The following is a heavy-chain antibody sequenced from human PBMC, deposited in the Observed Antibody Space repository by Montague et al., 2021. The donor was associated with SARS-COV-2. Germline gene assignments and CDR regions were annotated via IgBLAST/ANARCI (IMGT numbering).Heavy chain of an antibody. CDR2: ISYDGSNK. J-gene: IGHJ6*02. CDR1: GFTFSRYA. D-gene: IGHD3-16*02. CDR3: ARDRGMITFGGVIVIDGMDV. Sequence: SLRLSCAASGFTFSRYAMHWVRQAPGKGLKWVAVISYDGSNKYYADSVKGRFTISRDNSKNTLYLQMNSLRAEDTAVYYCARDRGMITFGGVIVIDGMDVWGQGTTVTVSS. V-gene: IGHV3-30-3*01.